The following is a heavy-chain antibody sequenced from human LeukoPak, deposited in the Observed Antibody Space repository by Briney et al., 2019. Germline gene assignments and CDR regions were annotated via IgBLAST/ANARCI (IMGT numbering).Heavy chain of an antibody. V-gene: IGHV1-69*13. Sequence: SVTVSFKASGGTFSIYAISWVRQAPGQGLEWMGGIIPIFGTANYAQKFQGRVTITADESTSTAYMELSSLRSEDTAVYYCARERLLWRYFDYWGQGTLVTVSS. CDR2: IIPIFGTA. CDR3: ARERLLWRYFDY. CDR1: GGTFSIYA. J-gene: IGHJ4*02. D-gene: IGHD2-2*01.